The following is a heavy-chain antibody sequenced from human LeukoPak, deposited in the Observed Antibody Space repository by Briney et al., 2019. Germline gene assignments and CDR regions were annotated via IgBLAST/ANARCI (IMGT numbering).Heavy chain of an antibody. Sequence: PGGSLRLSCAASGFTFSSYGMHWVRQAPGKGLEWVAVISYDGSNKYYADSVKGRFTISRDNSKNTLYLQMNSLRAEDTAVYYCAKDRVYSSGYRFDYWGQGTLVTVSS. CDR3: AKDRVYSSGYRFDY. V-gene: IGHV3-30*18. CDR2: ISYDGSNK. J-gene: IGHJ4*02. D-gene: IGHD3-22*01. CDR1: GFTFSSYG.